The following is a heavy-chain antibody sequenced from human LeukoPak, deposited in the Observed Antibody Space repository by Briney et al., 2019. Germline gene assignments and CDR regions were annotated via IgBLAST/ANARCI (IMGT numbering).Heavy chain of an antibody. V-gene: IGHV4-34*01. CDR3: ARTKGYSGYGDPYYFDY. J-gene: IGHJ4*02. CDR1: GGSFSGYY. Sequence: PSETLSLTCAVYGGSFSGYYWSWIRQPPGKGLEWIGEINHSGSTNYNPSLKSRVTISVDTSKNQFSLKLSSVTAADTAVYYYARTKGYSGYGDPYYFDYWGQGTLVTVSS. CDR2: INHSGST. D-gene: IGHD5-12*01.